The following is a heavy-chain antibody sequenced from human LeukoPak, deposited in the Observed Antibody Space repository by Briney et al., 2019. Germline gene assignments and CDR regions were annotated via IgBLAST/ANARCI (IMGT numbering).Heavy chain of an antibody. CDR2: ISYDGSNK. D-gene: IGHD2-2*02. Sequence: PGGSLRLSCAASGFTFSSYAMHWVRQAPGKGLEWVAVISYDGSNKYYADSVKGRFTISRDNSKNTLYLQMNSLRAEDTAVYYCARSEQLLLYPPYFDYWGQGTLVTVSS. CDR1: GFTFSSYA. J-gene: IGHJ4*02. CDR3: ARSEQLLLYPPYFDY. V-gene: IGHV3-30-3*01.